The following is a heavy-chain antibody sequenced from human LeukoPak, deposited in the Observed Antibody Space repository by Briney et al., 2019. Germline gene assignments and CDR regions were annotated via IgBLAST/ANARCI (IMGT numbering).Heavy chain of an antibody. Sequence: GGSLRLSCAASGFTFSSYSMNWVRQAPGKGLEWVSYISSSSSTIYYADSVKGRFTISRDNAKNSLYLQMNSLRAEDTAVYYCATGTTVVTPEAFDIWGQGTMVTVSS. CDR3: ATGTTVVTPEAFDI. CDR1: GFTFSSYS. CDR2: ISSSSSTI. V-gene: IGHV3-48*04. J-gene: IGHJ3*02. D-gene: IGHD4-23*01.